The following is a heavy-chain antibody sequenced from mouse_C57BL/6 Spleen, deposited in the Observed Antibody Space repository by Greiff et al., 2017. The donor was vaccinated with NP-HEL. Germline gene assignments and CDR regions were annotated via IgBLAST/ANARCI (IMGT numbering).Heavy chain of an antibody. V-gene: IGHV1-82*01. D-gene: IGHD1-1*01. CDR3: ARTTTVVAPTAMDY. J-gene: IGHJ4*01. CDR1: GYAFSSSW. Sequence: QVQLQQSGPELVKPGASVKISCKASGYAFSSSWMNWVKQRPGKGLEWIGRIYPGDGDTNYNGQFKGKATLTADKSSSTAYMQLSSLTSEDSAVYFCARTTTVVAPTAMDYWGQGTSVTVSS. CDR2: IYPGDGDT.